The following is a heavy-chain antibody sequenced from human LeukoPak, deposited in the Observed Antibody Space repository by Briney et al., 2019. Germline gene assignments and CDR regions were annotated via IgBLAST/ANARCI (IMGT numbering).Heavy chain of an antibody. D-gene: IGHD3-9*01. J-gene: IGHJ4*02. CDR1: GGSISSGDYY. CDR3: ARATNFDWLSDNAPGFDY. Sequence: SQTLSLTCTVSGGSISSGDYYWSWIRQPPGKGLEWIGYIYYSGSTYYNPSLKSRVTISVDTSKNQLSLKLSSVTAADTAVYYCARATNFDWLSDNAPGFDYWGQGTLVTVSS. CDR2: IYYSGST. V-gene: IGHV4-30-4*01.